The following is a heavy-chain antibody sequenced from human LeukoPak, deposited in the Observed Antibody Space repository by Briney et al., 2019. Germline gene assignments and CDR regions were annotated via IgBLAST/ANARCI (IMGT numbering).Heavy chain of an antibody. J-gene: IGHJ4*02. V-gene: IGHV3-9*01. D-gene: IGHD6-13*01. CDR3: AKDKELWLVAAAGTAYFDY. CDR2: ISWNSGSI. CDR1: GFTFDDYA. Sequence: GGSLRLSCAASGFTFDDYAMHWVRQAPGKGLEWVSGISWNSGSIGYADSVKGRFTISRDNAKNSLYLQMNSLRAEDTALYYCAKDKELWLVAAAGTAYFDYWGQGTLVTVSS.